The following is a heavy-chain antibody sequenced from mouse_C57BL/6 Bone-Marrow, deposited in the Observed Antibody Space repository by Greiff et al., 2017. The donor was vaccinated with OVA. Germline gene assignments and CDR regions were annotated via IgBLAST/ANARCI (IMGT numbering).Heavy chain of an antibody. D-gene: IGHD1-1*01. Sequence: QVQLQQPGAELVRPGSSVKLSCKASGYTFTSYWMDWVKQRPGQGLEWIGNIYPSDSETHYNQKFKDKATLTVDKSSSTAYMQLSSLTSEDSAVYYSALYYYGSYWYFDVWGTGTTVTVSS. V-gene: IGHV1-61*01. CDR2: IYPSDSET. J-gene: IGHJ1*03. CDR3: ALYYYGSYWYFDV. CDR1: GYTFTSYW.